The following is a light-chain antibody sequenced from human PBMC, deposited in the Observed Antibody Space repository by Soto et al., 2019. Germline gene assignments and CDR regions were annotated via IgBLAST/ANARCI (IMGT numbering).Light chain of an antibody. Sequence: VLTKSRGTLSLSQGERGTLSCRASQNLGTLYLAWFQQKSGQAPRLLIYSASRRATGIPDRFSGSGSGTDFTLTISRLEPEDFAVYYCQQYGSSLPITFGQGTRLEI. CDR1: QNLGTLY. CDR2: SAS. CDR3: QQYGSSLPIT. V-gene: IGKV3-20*01. J-gene: IGKJ5*01.